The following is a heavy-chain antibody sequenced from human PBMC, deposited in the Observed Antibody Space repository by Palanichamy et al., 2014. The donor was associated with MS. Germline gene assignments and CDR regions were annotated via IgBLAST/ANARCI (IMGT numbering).Heavy chain of an antibody. CDR1: GFTFSSYA. D-gene: IGHD6-19*01. J-gene: IGHJ1*01. Sequence: VQLVESGGGVVQPGRSLRLSCAASGFTFSSYAMHWVRQAPGKGLEWVAVISYDGSNKYYADSVKGRFTISRDNSKNTLYLQMNSLRAEDTAVYYCARALGGFGIAVAGTYFQHWGQGTLVTVSS. CDR2: ISYDGSNK. V-gene: IGHV3-30-3*01. CDR3: ARALGGFGIAVAGTYFQH.